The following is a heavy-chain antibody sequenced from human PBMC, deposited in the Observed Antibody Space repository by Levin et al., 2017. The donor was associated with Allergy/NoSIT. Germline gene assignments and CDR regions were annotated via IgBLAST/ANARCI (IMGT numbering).Heavy chain of an antibody. V-gene: IGHV2-70*17. CDR2: LDWDDDK. D-gene: IGHD5-18*01. J-gene: IGHJ6*02. CDR1: GFSLTPSGMC. Sequence: SGPTLVKPTQTLTLTCTVSGFSLTPSGMCVTWIRQPPGKALEWLARLDWDDDKFYSTSLQTRLTISKDTSKHQVGLTMTNMDPVDTARDDCARIPHRAHSYGYYYGMDVWGPGTTVTVSS. CDR3: ARIPHRAHSYGYYYGMDV.